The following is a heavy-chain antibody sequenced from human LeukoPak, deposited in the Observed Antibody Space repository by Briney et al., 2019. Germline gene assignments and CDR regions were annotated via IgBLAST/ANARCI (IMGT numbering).Heavy chain of an antibody. Sequence: SQTLSLTCAVSGGSISSGGYSWSCMPQPPGKGLEWIGYIYHSESTYYNPSLRSRVTISVDRPKNQCSLKLSSVTAADTAVYYCARGANPMDVWGQGTTVTVSS. CDR3: ARGANPMDV. CDR2: IYHSEST. V-gene: IGHV4-30-2*01. CDR1: GGSISSGGYS. J-gene: IGHJ6*02.